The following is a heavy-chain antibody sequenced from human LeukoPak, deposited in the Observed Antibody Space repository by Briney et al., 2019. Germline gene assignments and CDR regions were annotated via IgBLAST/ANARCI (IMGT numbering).Heavy chain of an antibody. J-gene: IGHJ4*02. CDR2: INWNGGST. Sequence: GGSLRLSCAASGFTSDDYGMSWVRQAPGKGLEWVSGINWNGGSTGYADSVKGRFTISRDNAKNSLYLQMNSLKAEDTALYHCARNYYDSSAPSDYWGQGTLVTVSS. V-gene: IGHV3-20*01. D-gene: IGHD3-22*01. CDR1: GFTSDDYG. CDR3: ARNYYDSSAPSDY.